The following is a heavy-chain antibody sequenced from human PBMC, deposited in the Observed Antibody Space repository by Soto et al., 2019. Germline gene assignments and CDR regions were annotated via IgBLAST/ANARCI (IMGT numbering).Heavy chain of an antibody. CDR2: IYSGGTT. CDR1: GFTVSSNY. V-gene: IGHV3-66*01. Sequence: EVQLVESGGGLVPPGGSLRLSCAASGFTVSSNYMTWVRQAPGTGLEWVSNIYSGGTTSYADSVKGRFTISRDNSKNTLFLQMNSLRDDDTAVYYCASGASGNYRWGQGTLVTVSS. J-gene: IGHJ4*02. D-gene: IGHD3-10*01. CDR3: ASGASGNYR.